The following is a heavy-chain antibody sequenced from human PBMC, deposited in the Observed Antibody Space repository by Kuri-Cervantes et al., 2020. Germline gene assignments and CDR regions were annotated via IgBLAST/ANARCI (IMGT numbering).Heavy chain of an antibody. CDR2: IYSGGST. V-gene: IGHV3-53*01. J-gene: IGHJ3*02. CDR1: GFTFSSCW. Sequence: GGSLRLSCAASGFTFSSCWMSWVRQAPGKGLEWVSVIYSGGSTYYADSVKGRFTISRDNSKNTLYLQMNSLRAEDTAVYYCARWASDAFDIWGQGTMVTVSS. CDR3: ARWASDAFDI.